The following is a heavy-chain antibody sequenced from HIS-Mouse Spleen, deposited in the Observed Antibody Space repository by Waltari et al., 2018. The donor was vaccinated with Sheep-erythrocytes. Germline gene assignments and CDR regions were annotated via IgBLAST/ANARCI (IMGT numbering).Heavy chain of an antibody. CDR2: INHSGST. V-gene: IGHV4-34*01. J-gene: IGHJ3*02. D-gene: IGHD6-19*01. CDR1: GGSFSGYY. CDR3: ALSVDLAGAFDI. Sequence: QVQLQQWGAGLFKPSETLSLTCAVSGGSFSGYYWSWIRQPPGKGLEWIGEINHSGSTNYNPSLKSRVTISVDTSKNQFSLKLSSVTAADTAVYYCALSVDLAGAFDIWGQGTMVTVSS.